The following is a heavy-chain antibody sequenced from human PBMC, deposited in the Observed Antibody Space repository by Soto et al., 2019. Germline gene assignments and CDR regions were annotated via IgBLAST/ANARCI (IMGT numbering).Heavy chain of an antibody. D-gene: IGHD2-15*01. V-gene: IGHV4-30-2*01. CDR3: ARVAGYCSGGSCYQGGYYYGMDV. Sequence: SETLSLTCAVSGGSISSGGYSWSWIRQPPGKGLEWIGYIYNSGSTYYNQSLKSRVTISVDRSKNQFSLKLSSVTAADTAVYYCARVAGYCSGGSCYQGGYYYGMDVWGQGTTVTVSS. J-gene: IGHJ6*02. CDR1: GGSISSGGYS. CDR2: IYNSGST.